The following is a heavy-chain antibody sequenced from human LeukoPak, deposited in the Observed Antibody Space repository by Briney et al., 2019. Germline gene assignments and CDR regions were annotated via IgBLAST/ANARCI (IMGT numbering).Heavy chain of an antibody. CDR2: IYYSGST. J-gene: IGHJ2*01. CDR3: AGVYSIHWYFDL. CDR1: GGSISSYY. V-gene: IGHV4-59*01. D-gene: IGHD4-11*01. Sequence: PSETLSLTCTVSGGSISSYYWSWIRQPPGKGLEWIGYIYYSGSTNYNPSLKSRVTISVDTSKNQFSLNLSSVTAADTAVYYCAGVYSIHWYFDLWGRGTLVTVSS.